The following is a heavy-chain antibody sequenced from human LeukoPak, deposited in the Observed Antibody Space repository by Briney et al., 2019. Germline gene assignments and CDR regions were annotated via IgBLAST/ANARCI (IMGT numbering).Heavy chain of an antibody. CDR1: GVSISWGGYY. J-gene: IGHJ6*04. Sequence: SQTLSLTCTVPGVSISWGGYYWSWLRQHPGTGLEWIEYIYYSGSTHYSPSHKSRVTISVDTSKNTFSLKLSSVTAADTAVYYCARHRKQQLAMTYYYYGIDVWGKGTTVTVSS. D-gene: IGHD6-13*01. CDR3: ARHRKQQLAMTYYYYGIDV. CDR2: IYYSGST. V-gene: IGHV4-31*03.